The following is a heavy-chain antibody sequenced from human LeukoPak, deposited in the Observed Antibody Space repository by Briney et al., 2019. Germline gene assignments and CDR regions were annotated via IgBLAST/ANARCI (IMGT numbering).Heavy chain of an antibody. D-gene: IGHD4-17*01. J-gene: IGHJ4*02. CDR3: ARRPLGLRSFDY. CDR1: DDSITMYY. Sequence: SETLSLTCSVSDDSITMYYWTWIRQPPGKGLEWIGYVDHTGSTNFNPSLNGRVSISRDTSKNQFSLKLSSVTAADTAVYYCARRPLGLRSFDYWGQGTLVTVSS. CDR2: VDHTGST. V-gene: IGHV4-59*12.